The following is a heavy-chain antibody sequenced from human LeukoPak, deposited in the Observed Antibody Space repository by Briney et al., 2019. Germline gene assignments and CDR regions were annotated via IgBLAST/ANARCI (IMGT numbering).Heavy chain of an antibody. Sequence: PSQTLSLTCAVSGGSISSGGYSWSWIRQPPGKGLEWIGYIYHSGSTYYNPSLKSRVTISVDRSKNQFSLKLSSVTAADTAVYYCARGTGNWFDPWGQRTLVTVSS. V-gene: IGHV4-30-2*01. CDR2: IYHSGST. D-gene: IGHD4-17*01. CDR1: GGSISSGGYS. CDR3: ARGTGNWFDP. J-gene: IGHJ5*02.